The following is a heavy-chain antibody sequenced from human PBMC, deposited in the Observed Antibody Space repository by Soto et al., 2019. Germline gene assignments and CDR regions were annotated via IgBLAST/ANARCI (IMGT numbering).Heavy chain of an antibody. V-gene: IGHV3-30*18. CDR1: GFTFSSYG. CDR3: AKDLDCSGGSCPPTYYFDY. D-gene: IGHD2-15*01. Sequence: GGSLRLSCAASGFTFSSYGMHWVRQAPGKGLEWVAVISYDGSNKYYADSVKGRFTISRDNSKNTLYLQMNSLRAEDTAVYYCAKDLDCSGGSCPPTYYFDYWGQGTLVTVSS. CDR2: ISYDGSNK. J-gene: IGHJ4*02.